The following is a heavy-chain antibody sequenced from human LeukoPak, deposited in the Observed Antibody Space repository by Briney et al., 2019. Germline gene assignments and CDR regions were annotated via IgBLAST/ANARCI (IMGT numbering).Heavy chain of an antibody. CDR1: GFTFTVYA. J-gene: IGHJ4*02. D-gene: IGHD1-14*01. CDR3: ARDQVRGDITSVDF. CDR2: ISFDGTNQ. V-gene: IGHV3-30*01. Sequence: GGSLRLSCAASGFTFTVYAIHWVRQTPGKGLEWVAVISFDGTNQYYADFVKGRFTISRDNSKNTGFLQMNSLRAEDTAVYYCARDQVRGDITSVDFWGQGTLVTVSS.